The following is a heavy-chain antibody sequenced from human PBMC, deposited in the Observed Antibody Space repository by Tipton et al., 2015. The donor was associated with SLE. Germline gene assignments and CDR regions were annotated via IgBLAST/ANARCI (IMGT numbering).Heavy chain of an antibody. Sequence: TLSLTCNVSAVSVSSSNYYWGWIRQPPGKGLEWIGEINHSGSTNYNPSLKSRVTISIDTSKNQFSLKLSSVTAADTAVYYCAGHPQLAYFDPWGPGTLVTVSS. D-gene: IGHD3-9*01. V-gene: IGHV4-39*07. CDR1: AVSVSSSNYY. CDR3: AGHPQLAYFDP. CDR2: INHSGST. J-gene: IGHJ4*02.